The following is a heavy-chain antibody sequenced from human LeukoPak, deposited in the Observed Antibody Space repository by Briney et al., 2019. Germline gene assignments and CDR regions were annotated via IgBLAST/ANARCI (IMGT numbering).Heavy chain of an antibody. CDR3: ARDLNDSGYFDY. CDR1: GASISSYF. J-gene: IGHJ4*02. D-gene: IGHD1-1*01. Sequence: SETLSLTCTVSGASISSYFWSWIRQPPGKGLEWIGYIYHSGTSNYNPSLNSRVTISVDTSRKQFSLKLSSVTAADTAVSYCARDLNDSGYFDYWGQGTLVTVSS. CDR2: IYHSGTS. V-gene: IGHV4-59*01.